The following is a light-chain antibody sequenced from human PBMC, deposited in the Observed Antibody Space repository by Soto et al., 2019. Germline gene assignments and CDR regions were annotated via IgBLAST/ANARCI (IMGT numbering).Light chain of an antibody. V-gene: IGKV3-20*01. CDR2: GAS. CDR1: QTVHSSF. Sequence: DIDLTQSPATLSLSPGERVTLSYRASQTVHSSFVAWYQQKPGQAPRLLIYGASTRATGVPDRFSGSGSGTDFTLTTSSLEPEDFAVYFCQHYGRSSWTFGQGTKVEIK. CDR3: QHYGRSSWT. J-gene: IGKJ1*01.